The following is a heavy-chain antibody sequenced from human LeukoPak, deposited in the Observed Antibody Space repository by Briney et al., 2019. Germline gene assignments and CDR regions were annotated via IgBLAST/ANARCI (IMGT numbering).Heavy chain of an antibody. CDR3: ARQPGRTTAPFGY. D-gene: IGHD4-17*01. CDR1: GYTFTGYY. CDR2: INPNSGGT. V-gene: IGHV1-2*02. J-gene: IGHJ4*02. Sequence: ASVKVSCKASGYTFTGYYMHWVRQAPGQGLEWMGWINPNSGGTNYAQKFQGRVTMTRDTSISTAYMELSRLTSDDTAVYYCARQPGRTTAPFGYWGQGTLVTVSS.